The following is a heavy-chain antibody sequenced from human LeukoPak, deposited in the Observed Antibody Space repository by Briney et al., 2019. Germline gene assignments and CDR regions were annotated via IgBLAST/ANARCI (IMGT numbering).Heavy chain of an antibody. CDR3: ARERSNWNPYYYYYMDV. J-gene: IGHJ6*03. Sequence: PSETLSLTCTVSGGSISSSSYYWSWIRQPPGKGLEWIGYIYHSGSTYYNPSLKSRVTISVDRSKNQFSLKLTSVTAADTAVYYCARERSNWNPYYYYYMDVWGKGTTVTVSS. CDR1: GGSISSSSYY. V-gene: IGHV4-30-2*01. CDR2: IYHSGST. D-gene: IGHD1-1*01.